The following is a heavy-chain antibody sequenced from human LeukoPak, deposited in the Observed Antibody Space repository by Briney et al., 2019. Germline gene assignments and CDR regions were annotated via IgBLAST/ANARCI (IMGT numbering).Heavy chain of an antibody. V-gene: IGHV5-51*01. CDR1: GYSFTSYW. Sequence: GESLKISCXGSGYSFTSYWIGWVRQMPGKGLEWMGIIYPGDSDTRYSPSFQGQVTISADKSISTAYLQWSSLKASDTAMYYCARGEAQQLVLFDYWGQGTLVTVSS. CDR3: ARGEAQQLVLFDY. CDR2: IYPGDSDT. D-gene: IGHD6-13*01. J-gene: IGHJ4*02.